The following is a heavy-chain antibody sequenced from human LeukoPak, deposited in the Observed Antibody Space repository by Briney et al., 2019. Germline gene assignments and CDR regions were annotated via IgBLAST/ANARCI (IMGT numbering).Heavy chain of an antibody. D-gene: IGHD3-22*01. J-gene: IGHJ3*02. V-gene: IGHV3-23*01. CDR2: ISGSGGST. Sequence: GGSLRLSCAASGFTFSSYAMSWVRQAPGKGLEWVSAISGSGGSTYYADSVKGRFTISRDNSKNTLYLQMNSLRAEDTAVYYCARDRGYYYDSSGYYPDAFDIWGQGTMVTVSS. CDR3: ARDRGYYYDSSGYYPDAFDI. CDR1: GFTFSSYA.